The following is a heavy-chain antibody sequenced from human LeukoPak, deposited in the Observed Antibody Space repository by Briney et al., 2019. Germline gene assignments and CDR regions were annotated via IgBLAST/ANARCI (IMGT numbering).Heavy chain of an antibody. CDR1: GFTVSSTY. CDR3: ARVDPPIDS. J-gene: IGHJ4*02. CDR2: IYSGGST. V-gene: IGHV3-66*01. Sequence: PGGSLRLSCAASGFTVSSTYMSWVRQAPGKGLDWVSVIYSGGSTYCADSVKGRFTISRDNSKNTVYLQMNSLRAEDTAVYYCARVDPPIDSWGQGTLVTVSS.